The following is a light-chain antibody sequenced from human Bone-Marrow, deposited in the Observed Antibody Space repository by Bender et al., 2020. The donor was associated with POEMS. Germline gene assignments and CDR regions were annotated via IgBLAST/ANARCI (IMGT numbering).Light chain of an antibody. CDR1: ALPNQY. CDR3: QSADSSGTYVV. CDR2: KDT. V-gene: IGLV3-25*03. Sequence: YELTQPPSVSVSPGQTARITCSGDALPNQYAYWYQQKPGQAPVLLIYKDTERPSGIPERFSGSTSGTTVTLTIGGVQAEDEADYYCQSADSSGTYVVFGGGTRLTVL. J-gene: IGLJ2*01.